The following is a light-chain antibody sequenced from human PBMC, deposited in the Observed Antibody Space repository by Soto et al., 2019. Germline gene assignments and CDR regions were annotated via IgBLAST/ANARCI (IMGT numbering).Light chain of an antibody. CDR3: QHYNNAPYT. Sequence: DIQMTQSPSSLSASVGDRVTITCRASQGISNYLAWYQQKPGKVPKLLIYSASTLQSGVPSRFSGSGSGTDFTLIISSLEPEDVATYYCQHYNNAPYTFGQGTKVDIK. V-gene: IGKV1-27*01. CDR1: QGISNY. J-gene: IGKJ2*01. CDR2: SAS.